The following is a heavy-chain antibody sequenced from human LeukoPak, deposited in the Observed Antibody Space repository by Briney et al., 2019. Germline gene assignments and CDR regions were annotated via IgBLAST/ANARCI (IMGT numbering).Heavy chain of an antibody. Sequence: GGSLRLSCAASGFTVSSNYMSWVRQAPGKGLEWVSVIYDGGSTYYAGSVRGRFTVSRDNSKDTLYLQMNSLRAEDTAVYYCARGWGSGIVNWGQGTLVTVSS. D-gene: IGHD1-26*01. CDR2: IYDGGST. V-gene: IGHV3-53*01. CDR1: GFTVSSNY. J-gene: IGHJ4*02. CDR3: ARGWGSGIVN.